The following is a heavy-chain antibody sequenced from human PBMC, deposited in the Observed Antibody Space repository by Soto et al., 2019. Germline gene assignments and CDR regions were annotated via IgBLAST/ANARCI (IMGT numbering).Heavy chain of an antibody. CDR1: WYTLSSYG. V-gene: IGHV1-18*04. J-gene: IGHJ4*02. CDR3: ARDSPRITIFGVVKVSAPDY. Sequence: ASVKVSGKGFWYTLSSYGISWGRQGPWQRGEWMGGIRAYNGITNYAQKLQGRVTMTTDTSTSTAYMELRSLRSDDTAVYYCARDSPRITIFGVVKVSAPDYWGQGTLVTVSS. D-gene: IGHD3-3*01. CDR2: IRAYNGIT.